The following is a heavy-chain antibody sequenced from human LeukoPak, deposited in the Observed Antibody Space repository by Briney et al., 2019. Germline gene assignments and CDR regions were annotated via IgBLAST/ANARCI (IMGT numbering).Heavy chain of an antibody. V-gene: IGHV1-2*02. CDR1: GYPFIEYY. CDR2: MIPRSGDT. J-gene: IGHJ4*02. D-gene: IGHD2-2*01. Sequence: GASVKVSCKTSGYPFIEYYIHWLRQAPGQGLEWVGWMIPRSGDTNYAPKFQGGVTLTRDTSISTAYMELNRLTPDDTAVYYCARLPATAATPDSWGQGTLVTVSS. CDR3: ARLPATAATPDS.